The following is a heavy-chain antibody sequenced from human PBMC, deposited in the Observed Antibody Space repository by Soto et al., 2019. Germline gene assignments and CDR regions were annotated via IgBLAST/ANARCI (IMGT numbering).Heavy chain of an antibody. J-gene: IGHJ6*02. V-gene: IGHV1-69*01. CDR2: IIPIFGTA. Sequence: QVQLVQSGAEVKKPGSSVKVSCKASGGTFSSYAISWVRQAPGQGLEWMGGIIPIFGTANYAQKFQGRVTITADESTSTAYMELSSLRSEDTAVYYCARDSSRYQLLAAYPHYYYYYGMDVWGQGTTVTVSS. D-gene: IGHD2-2*01. CDR1: GGTFSSYA. CDR3: ARDSSRYQLLAAYPHYYYYYGMDV.